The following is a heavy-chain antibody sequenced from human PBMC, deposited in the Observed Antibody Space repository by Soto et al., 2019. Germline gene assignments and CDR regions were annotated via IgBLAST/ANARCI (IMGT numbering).Heavy chain of an antibody. D-gene: IGHD3-10*01. CDR1: GYTFTSYA. CDR2: INAGNGNT. CDR3: ARRLLWFGELFDY. V-gene: IGHV1-3*01. Sequence: QVQLVQTGAEVKKPGASVKVSCKASGYTFTSYAMHWVRQAPGQRLEWMGWINAGNGNTKYSQKFQGRVTITRDTSASIAYMELSGLRSEETAVYYCARRLLWFGELFDYWGQGTLVTVSS. J-gene: IGHJ4*02.